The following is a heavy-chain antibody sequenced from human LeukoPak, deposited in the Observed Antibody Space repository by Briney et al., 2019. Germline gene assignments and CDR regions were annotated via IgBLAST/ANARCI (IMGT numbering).Heavy chain of an antibody. J-gene: IGHJ6*03. CDR1: GYTFTGYY. D-gene: IGHD6-19*01. CDR3: ATLHTAGPQNYYYYYMDV. V-gene: IGHV1-2*02. Sequence: ASVKVSCKASGYTFTGYYMHWVRQAPGQGLEWMGWINPNSGGTNYAQKFQGRVTMTRDTSISTAYMELSRLRSDDTAVYYCATLHTAGPQNYYYYYMDVWGKGTTVTVSS. CDR2: INPNSGGT.